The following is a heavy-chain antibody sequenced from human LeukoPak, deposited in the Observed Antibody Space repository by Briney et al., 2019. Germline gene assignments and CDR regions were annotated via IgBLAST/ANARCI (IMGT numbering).Heavy chain of an antibody. CDR2: IIPIFGTA. CDR1: GGTFSSYA. Sequence: SVKVSCKASGGTFSSYAISWVRQAPGQGLEWMGGIIPIFGTANYAQKFQGRVTITADESTSTAYMELSSLRSEYTAVYYCASKGVITMRSSAFMWFDYWGQGTLVTVSS. D-gene: IGHD3-22*01. J-gene: IGHJ4*02. V-gene: IGHV1-69*13. CDR3: ASKGVITMRSSAFMWFDY.